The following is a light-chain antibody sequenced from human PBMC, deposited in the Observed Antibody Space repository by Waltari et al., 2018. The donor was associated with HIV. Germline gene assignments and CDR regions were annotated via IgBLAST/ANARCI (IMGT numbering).Light chain of an antibody. Sequence: QPVLTQPPSASGTPGQRVIIACSGSSSNIARHALSWYQHLPGATPTLLLFGNNRRSSGVPDRFSGSKSATSASLAISGLRSVDEADYSCAAWDDSLDGPVFGGGTKLTVL. J-gene: IGLJ2*01. CDR2: GNN. V-gene: IGLV1-44*01. CDR3: AAWDDSLDGPV. CDR1: SSNIARHA.